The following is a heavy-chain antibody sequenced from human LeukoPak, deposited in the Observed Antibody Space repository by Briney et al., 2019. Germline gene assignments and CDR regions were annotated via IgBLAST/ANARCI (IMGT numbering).Heavy chain of an antibody. J-gene: IGHJ5*02. CDR3: ARGELYYGSGSYYNH. CDR1: GGSISSYY. V-gene: IGHV4-4*07. CDR2: IYTSGST. D-gene: IGHD3-10*01. Sequence: SETLSFTCTVSGGSISSYYWSWIRQPAGKGLEWIGRIYTSGSTNYNPSLKSRVTMSVDTSKNQFSLKLSSVTAADTAVYYCARGELYYGSGSYYNHWGQGTLVTVSS.